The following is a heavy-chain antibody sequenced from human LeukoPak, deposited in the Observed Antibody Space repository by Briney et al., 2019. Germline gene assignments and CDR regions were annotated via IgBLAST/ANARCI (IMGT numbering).Heavy chain of an antibody. CDR3: ARESGYSYGYWFDY. D-gene: IGHD5-18*01. Sequence: GGSLRLSCAASGCTFSSYAMHWVRQTPGKGLEWVAVISYDGSNKYYADSVKGRFTISRDNSKNTLYLQMNSLRAEDTAVYYCARESGYSYGYWFDYWGQGTLVTVSS. CDR2: ISYDGSNK. CDR1: GCTFSSYA. J-gene: IGHJ4*02. V-gene: IGHV3-30*04.